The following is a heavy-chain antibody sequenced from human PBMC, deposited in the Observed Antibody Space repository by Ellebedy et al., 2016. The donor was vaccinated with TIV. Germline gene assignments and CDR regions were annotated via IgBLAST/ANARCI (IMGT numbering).Heavy chain of an antibody. V-gene: IGHV3-7*03. CDR1: GFTFSGYW. D-gene: IGHD1-26*01. J-gene: IGHJ4*02. CDR3: VRDLHWSYFD. Sequence: GESLKISCAASGFTFSGYWMSWVRQAPGKGLEWVANIKQDGSEKYYVDSVKGRFTISRDNAKNSLYLQMNSLRAEDTAVYYCVRDLHWSYFDWGQGTLVTVSS. CDR2: IKQDGSEK.